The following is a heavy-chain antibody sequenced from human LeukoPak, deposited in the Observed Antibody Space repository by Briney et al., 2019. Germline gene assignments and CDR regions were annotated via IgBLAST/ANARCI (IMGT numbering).Heavy chain of an antibody. V-gene: IGHV3-30-3*01. CDR2: ISYDGSNK. J-gene: IGHJ4*02. D-gene: IGHD6-13*01. CDR1: GFTFSSYA. CDR3: ARVLYIAAAAPVGY. Sequence: GGSLRLSCAASGFTFSSYAMHWVRQAPGKGLEWVAVISYDGSNKYYADSVKGRFTISRDNSKNTLYPQMNSLRAEDTAVYYCARVLYIAAAAPVGYWGQGTLVTVSS.